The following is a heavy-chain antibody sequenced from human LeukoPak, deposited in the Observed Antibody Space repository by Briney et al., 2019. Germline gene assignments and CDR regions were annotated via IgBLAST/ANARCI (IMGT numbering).Heavy chain of an antibody. CDR3: AIVYCSGGSCYGREAFDI. CDR2: IYTSGST. V-gene: IGHV4-61*02. Sequence: SQTLSLTCTVSGGSISSGSYYWSWIRQPAGKGLEWTGRIYTSGSTNYNPSLKSRVTISVDTSKNQFSLKLSSVTAADTAVYYCAIVYCSGGSCYGREAFDIWGQGTMVTVSS. CDR1: GGSISSGSYY. J-gene: IGHJ3*02. D-gene: IGHD2-15*01.